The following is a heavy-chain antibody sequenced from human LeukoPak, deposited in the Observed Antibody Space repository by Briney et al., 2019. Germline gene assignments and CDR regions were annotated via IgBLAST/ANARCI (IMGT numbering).Heavy chain of an antibody. CDR1: GYTFTGYY. V-gene: IGHV1-2*04. J-gene: IGHJ3*02. CDR3: ARGRLEAVTMEIEDAFDI. Sequence: ASVKVSCKASGYTFTGYYMHWVRQAPGQGLEWMGWINPNSGGTNYAQKFQGWVTMTRDTSISTAYMELSRLRSDDTAVYYCARGRLEAVTMEIEDAFDIWGQGTMVTVSS. D-gene: IGHD4-17*01. CDR2: INPNSGGT.